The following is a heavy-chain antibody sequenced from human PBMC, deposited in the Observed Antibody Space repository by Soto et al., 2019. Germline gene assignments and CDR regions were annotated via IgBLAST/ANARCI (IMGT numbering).Heavy chain of an antibody. CDR3: AHRHMVGATKYNWFDP. J-gene: IGHJ5*02. CDR1: GFSLSSSGVG. V-gene: IGHV2-5*02. Sequence: SGPTLVNPKQTLTLTCTFSGFSLSSSGVGVGWIRQPPGKALEWLALIYWDDDKRYSPSLKSRLTITKDTSKNQVVLTMTNMDPVDTATYYXAHRHMVGATKYNWFDPWGQGTLVTVSS. CDR2: IYWDDDK. D-gene: IGHD1-26*01.